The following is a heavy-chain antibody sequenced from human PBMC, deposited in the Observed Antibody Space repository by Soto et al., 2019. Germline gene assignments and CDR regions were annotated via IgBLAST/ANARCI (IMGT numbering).Heavy chain of an antibody. CDR3: SAWNEAVGTFFDY. CDR2: IYHSGST. J-gene: IGHJ4*02. D-gene: IGHD1-1*01. Sequence: PSETLSLTCAVSGGSISSGGYSWSWIRQPPGKGLEWIGYIYHSGSTYYNPSLKSRVTISVDRSKNQFSLKLSSVTAADTAVYYCSAWNEAVGTFFDYWGQGTLVTVSS. CDR1: GGSISSGGYS. V-gene: IGHV4-30-2*01.